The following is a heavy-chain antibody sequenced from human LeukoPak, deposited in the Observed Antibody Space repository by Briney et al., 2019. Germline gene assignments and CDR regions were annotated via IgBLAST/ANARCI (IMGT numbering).Heavy chain of an antibody. CDR3: AREGGWRQLVSWFDP. Sequence: PGGSLRLSCAASRFTFSSYTMNWVRQAPGKGLEWVSSISSSGTYIFYADSVKGRFTISRDNAKNSLYLKMNSLRAEDTAVYYCAREGGWRQLVSWFDPWGQGTLVTVSS. J-gene: IGHJ5*02. CDR1: RFTFSSYT. D-gene: IGHD6-6*01. CDR2: ISSSGTYI. V-gene: IGHV3-21*01.